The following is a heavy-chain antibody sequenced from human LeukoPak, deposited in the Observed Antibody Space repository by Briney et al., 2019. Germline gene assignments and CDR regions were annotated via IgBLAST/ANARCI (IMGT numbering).Heavy chain of an antibody. J-gene: IGHJ4*02. CDR2: IRYDGSNK. D-gene: IGHD3-9*01. CDR1: GFTFSSYG. Sequence: GGSLRLSCAASGFTFSSYGMHWVRQAPGKGLEWGAFIRYDGSNKYYADSVKGRFTISRDNSKDTLYLQMNNLRGEDTAAYYCVKARYFDWELNLDYWGQGALVTVSS. V-gene: IGHV3-30*02. CDR3: VKARYFDWELNLDY.